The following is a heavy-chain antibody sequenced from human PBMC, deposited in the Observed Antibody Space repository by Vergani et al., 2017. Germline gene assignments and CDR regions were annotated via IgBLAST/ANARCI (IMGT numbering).Heavy chain of an antibody. V-gene: IGHV4-39*01. J-gene: IGHJ4*02. CDR3: ASKRGACRAAYCHSYDF. CDR2: MDYSGST. Sequence: QVQLQESGPGLVKPSETLSLTCTVSGDSVISTDYHWGWIRQPPGKGLEWIGSMDYSGSTSSNPSLESRISISFETPKNHFSLRLTSVTAADTAVYYCASKRGACRAAYCHSYDFWGPGTLVGVSS. D-gene: IGHD2-15*01. CDR1: GDSVISTDYH.